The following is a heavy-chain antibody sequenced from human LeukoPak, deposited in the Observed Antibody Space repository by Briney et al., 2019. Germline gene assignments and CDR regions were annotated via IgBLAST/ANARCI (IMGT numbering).Heavy chain of an antibody. J-gene: IGHJ2*01. V-gene: IGHV1-69*04. Sequence: SVKVSCKASGGTFSSYAISWVRQAPGQGVEWMGRIIPILGIANYAQKFQGRVTITADKSTSTDYMELSSLRSEDTAVYYCARPGHNEYFDLWGRGTLVTVSS. CDR2: IIPILGIA. D-gene: IGHD5-24*01. CDR3: ARPGHNEYFDL. CDR1: GGTFSSYA.